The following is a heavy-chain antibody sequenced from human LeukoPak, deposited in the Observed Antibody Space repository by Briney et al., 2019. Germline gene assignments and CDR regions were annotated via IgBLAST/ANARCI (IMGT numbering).Heavy chain of an antibody. V-gene: IGHV4-39*07. CDR2: IYYSGSI. CDR1: GGSISSSSYY. Sequence: SETLSLTCTASGGSISSSSYYWGWIRQPPGKGLEWIGSIYYSGSIYYNPSLKSRVTISVDTSKNQFSLKLSSVTAADTAVYYCARETIAAAGTGWFDPWGQGTLVTVSS. J-gene: IGHJ5*02. D-gene: IGHD6-13*01. CDR3: ARETIAAAGTGWFDP.